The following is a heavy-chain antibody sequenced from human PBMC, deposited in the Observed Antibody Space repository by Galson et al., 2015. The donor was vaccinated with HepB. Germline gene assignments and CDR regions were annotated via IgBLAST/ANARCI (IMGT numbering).Heavy chain of an antibody. J-gene: IGHJ5*02. Sequence: SVKVSCKASGGTFSSYAISWVRQAPGQGLEWMGGIIPIFGTANYAQKFQGRVTITADESTSTAYMELSSLRSEDTAVYYCARAHQSMGYYDSNPRWLDPWGQGTLVTVSS. CDR1: GGTFSSYA. V-gene: IGHV1-69*13. CDR2: IIPIFGTA. CDR3: ARAHQSMGYYDSNPRWLDP. D-gene: IGHD3-22*01.